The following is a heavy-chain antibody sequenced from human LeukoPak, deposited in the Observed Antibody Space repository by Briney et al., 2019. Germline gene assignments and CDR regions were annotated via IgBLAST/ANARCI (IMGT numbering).Heavy chain of an antibody. D-gene: IGHD2-2*02. CDR2: IYYSGST. Sequence: PSETLSLTCTVSGGSISSSSYYWGRIRQPPGKGLEWIGSIYYSGSTYYNPSLKSRVTISVDTSKNQFSLKLSSVTAADTAVYYCARQDIVVVPAAINYWGQGTLVTVSS. CDR1: GGSISSSSYY. V-gene: IGHV4-39*01. CDR3: ARQDIVVVPAAINY. J-gene: IGHJ4*02.